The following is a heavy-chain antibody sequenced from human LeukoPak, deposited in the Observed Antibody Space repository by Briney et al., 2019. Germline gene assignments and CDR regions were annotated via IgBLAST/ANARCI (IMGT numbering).Heavy chain of an antibody. D-gene: IGHD3-10*01. Sequence: SETLSLTCAVYGGSFSGYYWSWIRQPPGKGLECIEEINHSGSTNYNSSLKSRATISVDTSKNQFSLKLTSVTAADTAVYYCARVGSRKWPSRAIRYWGQGTLVTVSS. CDR3: ARVGSRKWPSRAIRY. CDR2: INHSGST. J-gene: IGHJ4*02. V-gene: IGHV4-34*01. CDR1: GGSFSGYY.